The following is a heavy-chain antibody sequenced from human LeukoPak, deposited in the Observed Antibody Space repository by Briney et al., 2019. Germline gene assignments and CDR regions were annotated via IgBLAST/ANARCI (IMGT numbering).Heavy chain of an antibody. CDR1: GYTFTSYG. D-gene: IGHD2-2*01. CDR2: ISAYNGNT. V-gene: IGHV1-18*01. J-gene: IGHJ6*03. Sequence: ASVKVSCKASGYTFTSYGISWVRQAPGQWLEWMGWISAYNGNTNYAQKLQGRVTMTTDTSTSTAYMELRSLRSDDTAVYYCARDQDIVVVPPAIGYYYYYMDVWGKGTTVTVSS. CDR3: ARDQDIVVVPPAIGYYYYYMDV.